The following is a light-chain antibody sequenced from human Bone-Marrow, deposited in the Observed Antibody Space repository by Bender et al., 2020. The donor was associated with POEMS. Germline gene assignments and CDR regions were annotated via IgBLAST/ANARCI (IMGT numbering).Light chain of an antibody. CDR3: QSYDNRLSGSV. V-gene: IGLV1-40*01. Sequence: QSVLTQPPSVSGAPGQRVTISCAGSDSNVGAGFDVHWYQQLPGTAPRLLIYNNNNRPSGVPDRFSGSKSGTSASLAITGLQAEDETYYYCQSYDNRLSGSVFGGGTKLTVL. CDR2: NNN. J-gene: IGLJ2*01. CDR1: DSNVGAGFD.